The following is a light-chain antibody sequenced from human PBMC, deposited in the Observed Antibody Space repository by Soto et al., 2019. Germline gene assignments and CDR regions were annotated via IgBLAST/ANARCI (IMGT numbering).Light chain of an antibody. CDR1: QNISNY. V-gene: IGKV1-33*01. CDR3: QLYDILPIMRAT. CDR2: DAF. Sequence: DIQMTQSPSSMSASVGDRVTITCQASQNISNYLNWYQQKPGKAPKLLIYDAFNMETAVPSRFSGSGSGTDFTFTISIVNDEAIATYYCQLYDILPIMRATFGGENKVEIK. J-gene: IGKJ4*01.